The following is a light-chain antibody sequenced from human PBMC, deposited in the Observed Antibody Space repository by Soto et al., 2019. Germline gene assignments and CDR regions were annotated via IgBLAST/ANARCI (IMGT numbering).Light chain of an antibody. CDR3: QQTYSSLQH. J-gene: IGKJ5*01. Sequence: DFPMTQSPSSLSASVGDRVTITCRASQSIEKYLNWYQQKPGKAPRLLMSAASDLQSGVPSRFSGSGSGTEFSLTISNVQPEDFATYYCQQTYSSLQHFGQGTRLEIK. CDR2: AAS. CDR1: QSIEKY. V-gene: IGKV1-39*01.